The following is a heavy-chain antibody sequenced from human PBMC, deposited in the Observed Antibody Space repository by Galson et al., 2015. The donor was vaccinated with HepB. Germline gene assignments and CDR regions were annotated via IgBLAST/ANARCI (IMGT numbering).Heavy chain of an antibody. CDR2: FDPEDGET. D-gene: IGHD3-10*01. CDR3: ATIITMVRGVKGLYYYGMDV. Sequence: SVKVSCKASGGTFSSYAISWVRQAPGKGLEWMGGFDPEDGETIYAQKFQGRVTMTEDTSTDTAYMELSSLRSEDTAVYYCATIITMVRGVKGLYYYGMDVWGQGTTVTVSS. V-gene: IGHV1-24*01. CDR1: GGTFSSYA. J-gene: IGHJ6*02.